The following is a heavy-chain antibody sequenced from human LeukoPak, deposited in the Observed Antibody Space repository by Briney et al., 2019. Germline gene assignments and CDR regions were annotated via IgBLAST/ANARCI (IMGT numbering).Heavy chain of an antibody. V-gene: IGHV3-21*06. D-gene: IGHD4-17*01. CDR1: GFTFSSYS. CDR2: ISSSSSSI. Sequence: GGSLRLSCAASGFTFSSYSMNWVRQAPGKGLDWVSSISSSSSSIYYADSMKGRFTISRDNVKNLLFLQMNSLRAEDTAIYYCARDRKGRTYGDPYWFFDLWGRGTPVSVSS. CDR3: ARDRKGRTYGDPYWFFDL. J-gene: IGHJ2*01.